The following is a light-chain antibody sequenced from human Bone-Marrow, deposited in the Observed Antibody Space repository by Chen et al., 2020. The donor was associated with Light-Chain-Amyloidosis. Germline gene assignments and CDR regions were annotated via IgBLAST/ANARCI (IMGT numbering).Light chain of an antibody. CDR3: QSYQGSSQGV. CDR1: SGSIATNY. J-gene: IGLJ3*02. CDR2: EDD. Sequence: NFMLTQPHSVSESPGKTVIISCTRSSGSIATNYVQWYQQHPGSSPTTVIYEDDQSPSGVPDRFSGSIDRSSNSASLTISGLKTEDEADYYCQSYQGSSQGVFGGGTKLTVL. V-gene: IGLV6-57*01.